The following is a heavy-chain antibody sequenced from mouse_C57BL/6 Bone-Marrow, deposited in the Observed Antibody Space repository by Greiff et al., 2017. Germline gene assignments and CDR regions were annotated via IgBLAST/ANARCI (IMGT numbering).Heavy chain of an antibody. D-gene: IGHD2-5*01. Sequence: EVMLVESGEGLVKPGGSVKLSCAASGFTFSSYAMSWVRQTPEKRLEWVAYISSGGDYIYYADTVKGRFTISRDNARNTLYLQMSSLKSEDTAMYYCTLYSNYLAWFAYWGQGTMVTVSA. CDR3: TLYSNYLAWFAY. J-gene: IGHJ3*01. CDR1: GFTFSSYA. V-gene: IGHV5-9-1*02. CDR2: ISSGGDYI.